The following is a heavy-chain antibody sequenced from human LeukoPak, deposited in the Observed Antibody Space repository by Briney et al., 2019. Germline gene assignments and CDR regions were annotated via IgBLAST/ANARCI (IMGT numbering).Heavy chain of an antibody. Sequence: GASVKVSCKASGYTFSGYYMNWVRQAPGQGLEWMGWINSNSGGTAYAQKFQGRVTMTRDTSISTAYMELSRLRSDDTAVYYCARSFRDRTSDYWGQGTLVTVSS. CDR2: INSNSGGT. V-gene: IGHV1-2*02. CDR1: GYTFSGYY. D-gene: IGHD2-21*02. J-gene: IGHJ4*02. CDR3: ARSFRDRTSDY.